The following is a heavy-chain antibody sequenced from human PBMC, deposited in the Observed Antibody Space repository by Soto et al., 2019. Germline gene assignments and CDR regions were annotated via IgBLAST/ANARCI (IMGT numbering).Heavy chain of an antibody. D-gene: IGHD5-18*01. Sequence: GGSLRLACAASGFTFTTYTMNWVRQAPGKGLEWVSYISGGSSSIYYADSVKGRFTISRDNAKNSLYLQMNSLRAEDTAVYYCASLDTLHVWGQGTTVTSP. CDR1: GFTFTTYT. CDR3: ASLDTLHV. V-gene: IGHV3-48*01. CDR2: ISGGSSSI. J-gene: IGHJ6*02.